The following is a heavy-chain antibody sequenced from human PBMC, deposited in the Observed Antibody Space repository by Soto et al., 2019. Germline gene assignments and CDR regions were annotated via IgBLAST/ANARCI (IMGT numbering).Heavy chain of an antibody. V-gene: IGHV3-53*01. J-gene: IGHJ4*02. CDR3: HGYGY. CDR2: IYSGGST. Sequence: EVQVVESGGGLIQPGGSPRLSCAVSGFTVTINYMSWVRQAPGKGLEWVSVIYSGGSTYYADSVKGRFTISRDTSKNTLYVQMNSLSGEDTAVYYCHGYGYWGQGTLVTVSS. D-gene: IGHD5-12*01. CDR1: GFTVTINY.